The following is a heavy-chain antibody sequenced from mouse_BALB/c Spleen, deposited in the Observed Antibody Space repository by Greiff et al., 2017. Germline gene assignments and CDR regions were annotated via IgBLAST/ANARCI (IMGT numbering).Heavy chain of an antibody. CDR2: IFSGGSYT. J-gene: IGHJ4*01. D-gene: IGHD2-4*01. CDR1: GFTFSSYT. Sequence: DVHLVESGGGLVKPGGSLKLSCAASGFTFSSYTMSWVRQTPEKRLEWVATIFSGGSYTYYHDSVKSRVTISRDNAKNTLYLQMSSLKAEDTAMYYCTRDRLRDYAMDYWGQGTSVTVSS. CDR3: TRDRLRDYAMDY. V-gene: IGHV5-6-4*01.